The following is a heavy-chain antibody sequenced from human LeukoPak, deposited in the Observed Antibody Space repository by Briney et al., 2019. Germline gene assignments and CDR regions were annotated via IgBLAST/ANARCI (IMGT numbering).Heavy chain of an antibody. Sequence: SETLSLTCTVSGGSISSGSYYWSWIRQPAGKGLEWIGRIYTSGSTNYNPSLKSRVTISVDTSKNQFSLKLSSVTAADTAVYYCARVRSGSLRGAFDIWGQGTMVTVSS. CDR2: IYTSGST. V-gene: IGHV4-61*02. CDR3: ARVRSGSLRGAFDI. D-gene: IGHD1-26*01. J-gene: IGHJ3*02. CDR1: GGSISSGSYY.